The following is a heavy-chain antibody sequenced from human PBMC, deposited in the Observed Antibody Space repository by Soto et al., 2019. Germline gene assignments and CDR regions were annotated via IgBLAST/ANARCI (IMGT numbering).Heavy chain of an antibody. CDR2: IYYSGST. V-gene: IGHV4-59*01. J-gene: IGHJ6*02. CDR3: AVDSSGCYNYYYGMDV. D-gene: IGHD6-19*01. CDR1: GGSIRRYY. Sequence: SEKLRHTCTVSGGSIRRYYWRWIRQPPGKGLEWIGYIYYSGSTNYNPSLKSRVTISVDTSKNQFSLKLSSVTAEDTAVYYCAVDSSGCYNYYYGMDVWGQGTSVTVS.